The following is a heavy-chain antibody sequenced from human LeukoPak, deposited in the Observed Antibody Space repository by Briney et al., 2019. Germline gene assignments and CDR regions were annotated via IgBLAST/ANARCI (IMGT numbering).Heavy chain of an antibody. CDR3: AKSAGYTSGSQHNFDY. CDR1: GLTFSSQA. D-gene: IGHD3-22*01. Sequence: GGSLRLSCAASGLTFSSQATSWVRQAPGKGLEWVSAISGGGDKTYYADSVKGRFTISRDNSKNTLYVQMNNLKVEDTAVYYCAKSAGYTSGSQHNFDYWGQGTLVTVSS. J-gene: IGHJ4*02. CDR2: ISGGGDKT. V-gene: IGHV3-23*01.